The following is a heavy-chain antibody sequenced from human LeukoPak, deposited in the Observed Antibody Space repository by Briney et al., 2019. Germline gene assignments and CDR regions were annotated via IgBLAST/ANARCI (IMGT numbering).Heavy chain of an antibody. V-gene: IGHV4-39*01. CDR1: GFTFSSYA. CDR2: IYYSGST. Sequence: PGGSLRLSCAASGFTFSSYAMSGVRQPPGKGREWIGSIYYSGSTYYNPSLKSRVTISVDTSKNQFSLKLSSVTAADTAVYYCARGPYSSSWDWGQGTLVTVSS. J-gene: IGHJ4*02. CDR3: ARGPYSSSWD. D-gene: IGHD6-13*01.